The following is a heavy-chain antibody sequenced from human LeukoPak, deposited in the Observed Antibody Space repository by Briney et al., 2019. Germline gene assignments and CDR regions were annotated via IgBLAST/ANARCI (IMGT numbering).Heavy chain of an antibody. CDR1: GYTFTSYW. Sequence: PGESLKISCKGSGYTFTSYWIGWVRQMPGKGLEWMGIIYPGDSDIIYSPSFQGQVTISADKSISTAYPQWSSLKASDTAMYYCASDDYGDYVLWGQGTLVTVSS. D-gene: IGHD4-17*01. J-gene: IGHJ4*02. CDR2: IYPGDSDI. V-gene: IGHV5-51*01. CDR3: ASDDYGDYVL.